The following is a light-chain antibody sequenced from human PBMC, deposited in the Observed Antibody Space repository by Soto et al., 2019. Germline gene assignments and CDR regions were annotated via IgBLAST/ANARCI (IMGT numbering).Light chain of an antibody. CDR2: EVS. V-gene: IGLV2-14*01. J-gene: IGLJ3*02. CDR3: SSYTISSSGV. CDR1: SSDVGGYNY. Sequence: QSALTQPASVSGSPGQSITISCTGTSSDVGGYNYVSWYQQHPGKAPKIMIYEVSNRPSGVSNRFSGSKSGNTASLTISGLQAEDEADYYCSSYTISSSGVFGGGTKLTVL.